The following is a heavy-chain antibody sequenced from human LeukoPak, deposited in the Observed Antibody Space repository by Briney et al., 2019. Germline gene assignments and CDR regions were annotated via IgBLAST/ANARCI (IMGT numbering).Heavy chain of an antibody. D-gene: IGHD6-19*01. CDR3: ARRVAVAGGGNFDY. CDR1: DSSFTSYW. CDR2: IYPGDSDT. J-gene: IGHJ4*02. Sequence: GESLKISCKGSDSSFTSYWIGWVRQLPGKGLEWMGIIYPGDSDTRYSPSFQGQVTISADKSISTAYLQWSSLKASDTAMYYCARRVAVAGGGNFDYWGQGTLVTVSS. V-gene: IGHV5-51*01.